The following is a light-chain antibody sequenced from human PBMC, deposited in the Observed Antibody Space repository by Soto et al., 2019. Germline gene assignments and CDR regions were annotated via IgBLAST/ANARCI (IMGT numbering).Light chain of an antibody. CDR3: QVWDSSGDHSV. J-gene: IGLJ3*02. CDR2: NDN. V-gene: IGLV3-21*04. CDR1: DIGTTR. Sequence: SYELTQPPSVSVAPGKTARISCGGNDIGTTRVHWYQQKPGQAPVLVIYNDNDRPSGIPERFSGSNSGNTAALTISRVEAGDEADYYCQVWDSSGDHSVFGGGTKLTVL.